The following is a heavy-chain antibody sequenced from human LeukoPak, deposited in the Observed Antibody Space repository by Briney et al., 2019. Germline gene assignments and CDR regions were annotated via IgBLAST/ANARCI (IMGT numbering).Heavy chain of an antibody. CDR3: ARATPYDSGGYYYLYYYGMDV. J-gene: IGHJ6*02. CDR1: GYTFTSYG. V-gene: IGHV1-18*01. CDR2: ISGFNGKT. Sequence: ASVKVSCKASGYTFTSYGISWVRQAPGQGLDWMGWISGFNGKTNFAQRLQGRVTMTTDTSTSTAYMELRSLRSDDTDVYYCARATPYDSGGYYYLYYYGMDVWGQGTTVTVSS. D-gene: IGHD3-22*01.